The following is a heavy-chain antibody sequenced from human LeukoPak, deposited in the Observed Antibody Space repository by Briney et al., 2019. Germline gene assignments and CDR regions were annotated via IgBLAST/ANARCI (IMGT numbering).Heavy chain of an antibody. D-gene: IGHD3-3*01. V-gene: IGHV4-31*03. Sequence: PSETLSLTCTVSGGSISSGGYYWSWIRQHPGKGLEWIGYIYYSGSTYYNPSLKSRVTVSVDTSKNQFSLKLSSVTAADTAVYYCARASFQFFGVVTVYYFDYWGQGTLVTVPS. J-gene: IGHJ4*02. CDR3: ARASFQFFGVVTVYYFDY. CDR1: GGSISSGGYY. CDR2: IYYSGST.